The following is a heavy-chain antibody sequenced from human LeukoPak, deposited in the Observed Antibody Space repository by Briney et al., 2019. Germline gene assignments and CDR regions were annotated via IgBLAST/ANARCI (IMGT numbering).Heavy chain of an antibody. CDR3: ARAAYSSGWYNGY. D-gene: IGHD6-19*01. J-gene: IGHJ4*02. CDR1: GFTFSDYY. Sequence: GGSLRLSCAASGFTFSDYYMSWIRQAPGKGLEWVSYISSSGSTIYYADSVKGRFTISRDNAKNSLYLQMGSLRADDTAVYYCARAAYSSGWYNGYWGQGTLVTVSS. V-gene: IGHV3-11*04. CDR2: ISSSGSTI.